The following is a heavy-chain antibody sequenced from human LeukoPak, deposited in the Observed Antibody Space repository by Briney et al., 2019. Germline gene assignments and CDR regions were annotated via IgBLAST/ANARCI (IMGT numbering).Heavy chain of an antibody. CDR1: GGSFSGYY. D-gene: IGHD3-9*01. Sequence: SETLSLTCAVYGGSFSGYYWSWIRQPPGKGLEWIGEINHSGSTNYNPSLKSRVIISVDTSKNQFSLKLSSVTAADTAVYYCARVRYYDILTGYYKPEYFQHWGQGTLVTVSS. CDR3: ARVRYYDILTGYYKPEYFQH. V-gene: IGHV4-34*01. CDR2: INHSGST. J-gene: IGHJ1*01.